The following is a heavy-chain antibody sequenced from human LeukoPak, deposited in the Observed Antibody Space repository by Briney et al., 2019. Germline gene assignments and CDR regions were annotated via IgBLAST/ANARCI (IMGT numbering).Heavy chain of an antibody. CDR2: IYHSGST. J-gene: IGHJ6*02. CDR3: ARVWGGDYVYYYGMDV. V-gene: IGHV4-30-2*01. D-gene: IGHD4-17*01. Sequence: RTSETLSLTCTVSGGSISSGGYYWSWIRQPPGKGLEWIGEIYHSGSTNYNPSLKSRVTISVDKSKNQFSLKLSSVTAADTAVYYCARVWGGDYVYYYGMDVWGQGTTVTVSS. CDR1: GGSISSGGYY.